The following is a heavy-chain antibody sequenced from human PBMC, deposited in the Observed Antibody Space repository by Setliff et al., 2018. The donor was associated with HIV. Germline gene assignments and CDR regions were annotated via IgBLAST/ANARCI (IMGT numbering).Heavy chain of an antibody. Sequence: PGGSLRLSCAGSGFTFSSYSMNWVRQAPGKGLEWVSVIVRGGGTTYYADSVKGRFTISRDDSKNTVYLEMRSLRAEDTALYFCAKYTRDGSIFYYMDVWGKGTTVTVSS. V-gene: IGHV3-23*03. D-gene: IGHD3-3*01. CDR2: IVRGGGTT. J-gene: IGHJ6*03. CDR1: GFTFSSYS. CDR3: AKYTRDGSIFYYMDV.